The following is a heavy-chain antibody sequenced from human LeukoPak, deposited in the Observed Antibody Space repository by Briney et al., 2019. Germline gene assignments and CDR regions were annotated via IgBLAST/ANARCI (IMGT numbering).Heavy chain of an antibody. CDR1: GGTFSSYA. Sequence: SVKVSCKASGGTFSSYAISWVRQAPGQGLEWMGGIIPIFGTANYAQKFQGRVTITADESTSTAYMELSSLRSEDTAVYYCARGSVKDDFWSGYYVFDYWGQGTPVTVSS. CDR3: ARGSVKDDFWSGYYVFDY. J-gene: IGHJ4*02. V-gene: IGHV1-69*01. D-gene: IGHD3-3*01. CDR2: IIPIFGTA.